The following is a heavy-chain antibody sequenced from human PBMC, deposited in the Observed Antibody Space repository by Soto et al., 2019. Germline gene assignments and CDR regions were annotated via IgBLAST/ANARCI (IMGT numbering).Heavy chain of an antibody. CDR1: GFTFSSYG. CDR3: ARYIQAVRYYGMDV. D-gene: IGHD1-1*01. Sequence: GGSLRLSCAASGFTFSSYGMHWVRQAPGKGLEGVAVISYDGSNKYYADSVKGRFTISRDNSKNTLYLQMNSLRAEDTAVYYCARYIQAVRYYGMDVWGQGTTVTVAS. CDR2: ISYDGSNK. J-gene: IGHJ6*02. V-gene: IGHV3-30*03.